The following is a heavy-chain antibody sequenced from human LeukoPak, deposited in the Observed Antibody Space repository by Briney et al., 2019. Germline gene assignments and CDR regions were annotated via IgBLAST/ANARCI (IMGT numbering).Heavy chain of an antibody. D-gene: IGHD2-15*01. Sequence: VASVWVSCKASGYTFTSYDTNWVRQAPGQGLGWMGWMNPNSGNTGYAQKFQGRVTITRNTSISTAYMELSSLRSEDTAVYYCARGVPVRRFLLYCSGDSCYSHYMDVWGKGTTVTVSS. CDR3: ARGVPVRRFLLYCSGDSCYSHYMDV. CDR2: MNPNSGNT. V-gene: IGHV1-8*03. CDR1: GYTFTSYD. J-gene: IGHJ6*03.